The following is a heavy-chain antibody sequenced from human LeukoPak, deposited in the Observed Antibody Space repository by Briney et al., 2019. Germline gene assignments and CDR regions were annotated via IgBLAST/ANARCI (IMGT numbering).Heavy chain of an antibody. CDR2: IYNAEST. V-gene: IGHV4-31*03. J-gene: IGHJ4*02. Sequence: SETLSLTCTVSGDSITSAGYYWTWVRQYPGKGLEWIGYIYNAESTYYNPSLKSRVTTSLDTSKNQFSLRLSSVTAADTAVYYCAGVVAATIYQFDHWGQGTLVTVSS. D-gene: IGHD2-15*01. CDR3: AGVVAATIYQFDH. CDR1: GDSITSAGYY.